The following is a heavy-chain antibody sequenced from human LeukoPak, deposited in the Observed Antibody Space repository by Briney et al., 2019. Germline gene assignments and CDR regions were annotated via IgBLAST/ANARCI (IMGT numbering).Heavy chain of an antibody. V-gene: IGHV3-74*01. CDR1: GFTFSSYW. Sequence: AGGSLRLSCAASGFTFSSYWMHWVRHAPGKGLVWVSRINTDGSSTSYADSVKGRFTISRDNAKNTLYLQMNSLRAEDTAVYYCARVVRYSSSSHFDYWGQGTLVTVSS. D-gene: IGHD6-6*01. CDR2: INTDGSST. J-gene: IGHJ4*02. CDR3: ARVVRYSSSSHFDY.